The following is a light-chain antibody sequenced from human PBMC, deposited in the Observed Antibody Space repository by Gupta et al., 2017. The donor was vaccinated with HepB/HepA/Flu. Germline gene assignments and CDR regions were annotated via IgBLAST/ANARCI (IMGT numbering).Light chain of an antibody. Sequence: EIVMTQSPATLSVSPGERGTLSCRASQSVSNNLAWYQQKPGQAPRLLIYGASTRATGIPARFSGSGYGTEFTLTISRRQSEDFAVYYCQQYDNWPPLTFGGGTKVEIK. CDR2: GAS. J-gene: IGKJ4*01. V-gene: IGKV3-15*01. CDR1: QSVSNN. CDR3: QQYDNWPPLT.